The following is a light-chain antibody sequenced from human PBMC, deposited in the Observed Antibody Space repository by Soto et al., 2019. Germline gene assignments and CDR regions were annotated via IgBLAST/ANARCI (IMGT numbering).Light chain of an antibody. Sequence: EIVMTHSPATLSVSAGERATLSCRASRVVSSKLAWYQPKPGQAPRVLIHGASTRATGIPARFSGSGSGTEFTLTISSLQSEDFAVYYCQQYNNWPRGTLGQGTKV. CDR1: RVVSSK. V-gene: IGKV3-15*01. CDR3: QQYNNWPRGT. J-gene: IGKJ1*01. CDR2: GAS.